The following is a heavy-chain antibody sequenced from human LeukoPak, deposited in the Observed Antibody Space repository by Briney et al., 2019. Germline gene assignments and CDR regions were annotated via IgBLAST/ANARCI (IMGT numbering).Heavy chain of an antibody. Sequence: SETLSLTCAVYGGSFSGYYWSWIRQPPGKGLEWIGEINHSGSTNYNPSLKSRVTISVDTSKNQFSLKLSSVTAADTAVYYCARGRSRRYYDSSGSLPYYFDYWGQGTLDTVSS. V-gene: IGHV4-34*01. CDR3: ARGRSRRYYDSSGSLPYYFDY. D-gene: IGHD3-22*01. CDR2: INHSGST. J-gene: IGHJ4*02. CDR1: GGSFSGYY.